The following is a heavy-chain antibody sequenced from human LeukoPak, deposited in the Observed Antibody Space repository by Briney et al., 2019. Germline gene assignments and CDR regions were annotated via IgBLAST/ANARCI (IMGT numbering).Heavy chain of an antibody. CDR3: ASDHNYAFDN. V-gene: IGHV3-48*04. CDR2: IGIDSGNT. D-gene: IGHD1-1*01. Sequence: GGSLRLSCTASGFPFSGYSMDWVRQAPGKGLEWISYIGIDSGNTKYADSVRGRFTVSADNAKNSLFLQMNSLRVEDTAVYYCASDHNYAFDNWGQGTLVSVSS. CDR1: GFPFSGYS. J-gene: IGHJ4*02.